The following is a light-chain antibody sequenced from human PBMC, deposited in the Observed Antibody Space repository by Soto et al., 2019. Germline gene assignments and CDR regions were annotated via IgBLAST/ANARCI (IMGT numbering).Light chain of an antibody. V-gene: IGLV4-69*01. CDR2: LNIDGSH. Sequence: QPVLTQSPSASASLGASVKLTCTLSSGHSSYAIAWHQQQPEKGPRYLMNLNIDGSHSKGDGIPDRFSGSSSGAERYLTICSLQSEDEADYYCQTWVTGIVVFGGGTKVTVL. J-gene: IGLJ2*01. CDR1: SGHSSYA. CDR3: QTWVTGIVV.